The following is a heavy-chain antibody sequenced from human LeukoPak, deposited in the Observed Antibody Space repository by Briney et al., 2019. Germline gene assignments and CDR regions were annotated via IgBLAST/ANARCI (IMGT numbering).Heavy chain of an antibody. D-gene: IGHD7-27*01. CDR2: IYYSGST. CDR3: ASGTGDYFDY. CDR1: GGSISSGDYY. V-gene: IGHV4-30-4*01. J-gene: IGHJ4*02. Sequence: SETLPLTRTVSGGSISSGDYYWSWIRRPPGKGLEWIGYIYYSGSTYYNPSLKSRVTISVDTSKNQFSLKLSSVTAADTAAYYCASGTGDYFDYWGQGTLVTVSS.